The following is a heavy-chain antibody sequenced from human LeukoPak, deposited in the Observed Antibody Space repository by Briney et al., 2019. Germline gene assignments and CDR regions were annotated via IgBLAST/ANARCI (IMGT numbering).Heavy chain of an antibody. CDR2: MNPNSGNT. CDR1: GYTFTSYD. Sequence: ASVKVSCKASGYTFTSYDINWVRQATGQGLEWMGWMNPNSGNTGYAQKFQGRVTMTEDTSTDTAYMELSSLRSEDTAVYYCATDLITMVRGAKDYWGQGTLVTVSS. CDR3: ATDLITMVRGAKDY. J-gene: IGHJ4*02. D-gene: IGHD3-10*01. V-gene: IGHV1-8*01.